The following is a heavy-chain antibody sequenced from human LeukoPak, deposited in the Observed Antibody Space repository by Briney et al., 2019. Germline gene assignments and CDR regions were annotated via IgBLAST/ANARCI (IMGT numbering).Heavy chain of an antibody. D-gene: IGHD3-10*01. V-gene: IGHV3-21*01. CDR2: ISSSGNYI. CDR3: ARGRGAKRPPDY. J-gene: IGHJ4*02. CDR1: GFTFSSYS. Sequence: PGGSLRLSCAASGFTFSSYSINWVRQAPGKGLEWVSSISSSGNYILYADSVKGRFTISRDNAKNSLYLQMNSLRADDAAVYYCARGRGAKRPPDYWGQGTLVTVSS.